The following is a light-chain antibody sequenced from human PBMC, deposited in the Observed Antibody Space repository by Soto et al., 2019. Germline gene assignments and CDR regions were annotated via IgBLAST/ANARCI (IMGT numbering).Light chain of an antibody. Sequence: EIVLTQSPATLSLSPGERATLSCRASQSVSSYLAWYQQKPGQAPRLLIYDASNRATGIPARFSGSGSGTDFTLTISSLEPEDFAVYYRQQRSNWPRWTFGQGTKVDIK. CDR3: QQRSNWPRWT. J-gene: IGKJ1*01. CDR2: DAS. V-gene: IGKV3-11*01. CDR1: QSVSSY.